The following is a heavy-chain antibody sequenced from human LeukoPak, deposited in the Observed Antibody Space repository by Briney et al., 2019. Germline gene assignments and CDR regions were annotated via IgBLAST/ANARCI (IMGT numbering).Heavy chain of an antibody. Sequence: ETLSLTCTVSGGSISSSSYYWGWIRQAPGKGLEWVSSISSSSSYINYADSVKGRFTISRDNAKNSLYLQMNSLRAEDTAVYYCASGNPPQYYYDSGGGQGTLVTVSS. CDR3: ASGNPPQYYYDSG. D-gene: IGHD3-10*01. CDR2: ISSSSSYI. V-gene: IGHV3-21*01. J-gene: IGHJ4*02. CDR1: GGSISSSS.